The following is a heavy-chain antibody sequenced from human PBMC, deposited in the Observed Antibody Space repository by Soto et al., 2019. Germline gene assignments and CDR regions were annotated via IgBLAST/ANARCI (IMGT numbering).Heavy chain of an antibody. D-gene: IGHD2-8*01. Sequence: QVQLRESGPGLVKPSETLSLTCTVSGGSISTYYWSWIRQPPGKGLEWIGYIYYGGSADYNPSLKSRVTISVDTSKKQFSLKLSSMTAADTAVYYCARGGHCANGVCSALDYWGQGTLVTVSS. CDR2: IYYGGSA. CDR3: ARGGHCANGVCSALDY. CDR1: GGSISTYY. V-gene: IGHV4-59*08. J-gene: IGHJ4*02.